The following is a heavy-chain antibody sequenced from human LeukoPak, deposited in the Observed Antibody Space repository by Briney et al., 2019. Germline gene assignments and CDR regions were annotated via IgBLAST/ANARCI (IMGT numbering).Heavy chain of an antibody. CDR1: GFTFSSYS. Sequence: GGSLRLSCAASGFTFSSYSMNWVRQAPGKGLEWVSAISGSGGSTYYADSVKGRFTISRDNSKNTLYLQMNSLRAEDTAVYYCAKEVHVVVVTANSDYWGQGTLVTVSS. V-gene: IGHV3-23*01. D-gene: IGHD2-15*01. CDR2: ISGSGGST. CDR3: AKEVHVVVVTANSDY. J-gene: IGHJ4*02.